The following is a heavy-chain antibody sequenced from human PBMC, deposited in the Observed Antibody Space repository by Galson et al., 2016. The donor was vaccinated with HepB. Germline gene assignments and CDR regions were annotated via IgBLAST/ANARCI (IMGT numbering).Heavy chain of an antibody. J-gene: IGHJ4*02. CDR2: FYGSGRT. V-gene: IGHV4-59*01. CDR1: GGSITDYR. Sequence: SETLSLTCSVSGGSITDYRWSWIRQPPGKGLEWIGYFYGSGRTDYNPSLKSRVTLSVDTSKNQFSLKLSSMTAADTAVYYCARSGTYYIFDFWGQGTLVTGSS. D-gene: IGHD3-22*01. CDR3: ARSGTYYIFDF.